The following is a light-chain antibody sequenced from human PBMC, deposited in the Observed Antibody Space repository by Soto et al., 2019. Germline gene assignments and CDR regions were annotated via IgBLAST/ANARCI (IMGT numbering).Light chain of an antibody. CDR2: QAS. Sequence: DIPMTQSPSTLSASVGDRVTITCRASQNVNSWLAWYQQKPGQVPKLLIYQASTLESGVPSRFSGSGSGTEFTLTISSLQPDDFATYYCQQYNSYWTFGQGTKVEIK. CDR1: QNVNSW. CDR3: QQYNSYWT. J-gene: IGKJ1*01. V-gene: IGKV1-5*03.